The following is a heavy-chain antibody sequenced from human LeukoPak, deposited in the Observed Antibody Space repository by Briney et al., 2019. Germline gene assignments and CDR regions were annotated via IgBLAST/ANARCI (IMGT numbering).Heavy chain of an antibody. J-gene: IGHJ3*02. CDR3: ARGFKVVPAASDAFDI. CDR1: GGSISSGSYY. V-gene: IGHV4-61*02. Sequence: PSETLSLTCTVSGGSISSGSYYRSWIRQPAGKGLEWIGRIYTSGSTNYNPSLKSRVTISVDTSKNQFSLKLSSATAADTAVYYCARGFKVVPAASDAFDIWGQGTMVTVSS. CDR2: IYTSGST. D-gene: IGHD2-2*01.